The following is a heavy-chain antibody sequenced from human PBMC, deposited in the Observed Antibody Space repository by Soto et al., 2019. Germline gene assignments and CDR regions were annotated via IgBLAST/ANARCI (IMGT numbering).Heavy chain of an antibody. CDR1: GITVTIKA. Sequence: LKLPYAASGITVTIKAIILVGRAPGKLLEWVSSISGSGGSTYYACSVKGRFTISRDNSKNTLYLQMNSLRAEDTAVYFCAKDSSYGFWSGYYPTTRWGQGIRGTVSS. V-gene: IGHV3-23*01. CDR3: AKDSSYGFWSGYYPTTR. J-gene: IGHJ4*02. D-gene: IGHD3-3*01. CDR2: ISGSGGST.